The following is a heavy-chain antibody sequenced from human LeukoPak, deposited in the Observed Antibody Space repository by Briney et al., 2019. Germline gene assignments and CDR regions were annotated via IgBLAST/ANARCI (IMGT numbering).Heavy chain of an antibody. D-gene: IGHD2-2*02. CDR3: ARGRADCSSTSCYKTYSYYYCMDV. CDR1: GYTFTGYY. V-gene: IGHV1-2*02. CDR2: INPNSGGT. Sequence: SVKVSCKASGYTFTGYYMHWVRQAPGQGLEWMGWINPNSGGTNYAQKFQGRVTMTRDTSISTAYMELSRLRSDDTAVYYCARGRADCSSTSCYKTYSYYYCMDVWGKGTTVTVSS. J-gene: IGHJ6*03.